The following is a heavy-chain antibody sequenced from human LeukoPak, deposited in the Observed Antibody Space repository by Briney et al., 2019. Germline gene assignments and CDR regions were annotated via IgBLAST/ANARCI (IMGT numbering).Heavy chain of an antibody. V-gene: IGHV1-2*02. CDR3: ARASKGGSWYVGSPKIDY. CDR1: GYTFTGYY. Sequence: ASVKVSCKASGYTFTGYYMHWVRQAPGQGLEWMGWINPNSGGTNYAQKFQGRVTMTRGTSISTAYMELSRLRSDDTAVYYCARASKGGSWYVGSPKIDYWGQGTLVTVSS. J-gene: IGHJ4*02. D-gene: IGHD6-13*01. CDR2: INPNSGGT.